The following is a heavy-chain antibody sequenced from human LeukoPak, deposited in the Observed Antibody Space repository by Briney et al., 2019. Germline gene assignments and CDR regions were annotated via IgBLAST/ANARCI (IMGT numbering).Heavy chain of an antibody. V-gene: IGHV4-59*01. CDR2: IYYSGST. J-gene: IGHJ4*02. Sequence: SETLSLTRTVSGGSISSYYWSWIRQPPGKGLEWIGYIYYSGSTNYNPSLKSRVTISVDTSKNQFSLKLSSVTAADTAVYYCAREDSDYYFDYWGQGTLVTVSS. CDR3: AREDSDYYFDY. D-gene: IGHD3-22*01. CDR1: GGSISSYY.